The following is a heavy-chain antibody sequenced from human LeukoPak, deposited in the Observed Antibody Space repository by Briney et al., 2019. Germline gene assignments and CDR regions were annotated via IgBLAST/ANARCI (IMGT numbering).Heavy chain of an antibody. CDR1: GFTFSSYS. D-gene: IGHD3-16*01. J-gene: IGHJ4*02. CDR3: ARDAHGGYFDY. CDR2: ISTTSSYI. Sequence: GGSLRLSCAASGFTFSSYSMYWVRQAPGKGLEWVSSISTTSSYIYYADSVRGRFTISRDNAKNSLYLQMNSLRAEDTAVYYCARDAHGGYFDYWGQGTLVTVSS. V-gene: IGHV3-21*01.